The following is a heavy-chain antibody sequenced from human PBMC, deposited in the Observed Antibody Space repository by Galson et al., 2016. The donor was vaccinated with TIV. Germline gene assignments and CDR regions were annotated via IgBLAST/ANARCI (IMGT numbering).Heavy chain of an antibody. CDR3: ARIHRSYGMDV. V-gene: IGHV3-53*01. CDR1: GFNVSGNY. D-gene: IGHD5-18*01. J-gene: IGHJ6*02. CDR2: LYGAGRT. Sequence: SLRLSCAASGFNVSGNYMSWVRQAPGKGLEWVSLLYGAGRTHYAESVKGRLTIPRDKSKNTLYLQMDSVRVEDTATYYCARIHRSYGMDVWGQGTTVTVSS.